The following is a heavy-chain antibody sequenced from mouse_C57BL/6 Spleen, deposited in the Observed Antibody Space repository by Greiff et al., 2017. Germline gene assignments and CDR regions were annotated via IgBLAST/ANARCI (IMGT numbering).Heavy chain of an antibody. Sequence: EVKLVESGAELVKPGASVKLSCTASGFNIKDYYMHWVKQRTEQGLEWIGRIDPEDGDTKYAPQFQGKATITADTSSNTAKLKLSSLASEDTAVYYGARSYGSRTGCAYWGQGTLVTVSA. CDR2: IDPEDGDT. CDR3: ARSYGSRTGCAY. V-gene: IGHV14-2*01. J-gene: IGHJ3*01. CDR1: GFNIKDYY. D-gene: IGHD1-1*01.